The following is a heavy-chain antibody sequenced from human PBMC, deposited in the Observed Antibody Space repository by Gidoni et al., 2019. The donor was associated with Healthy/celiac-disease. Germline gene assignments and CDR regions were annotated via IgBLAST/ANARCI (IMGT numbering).Heavy chain of an antibody. J-gene: IGHJ6*02. CDR3: ARSLPISTMVRGVIASRDYYYGMDV. CDR1: GFTFSDHY. Sequence: EVQLVESWAGLVQPGGSLRLPCASSGFTFSDHYMAWVGQASGQGLEWVGRTRNKANSYTTEYAASVKGRFTISRDDSKNSLYLQMNSLKAEDTAVYYCARSLPISTMVRGVIASRDYYYGMDVWGQGTTVTVSS. CDR2: TRNKANSYTT. V-gene: IGHV3-72*01. D-gene: IGHD3-10*01.